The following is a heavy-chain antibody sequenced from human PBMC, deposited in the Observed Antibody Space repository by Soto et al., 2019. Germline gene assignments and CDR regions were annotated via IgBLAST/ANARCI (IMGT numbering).Heavy chain of an antibody. J-gene: IGHJ4*02. Sequence: PSETLSLTCTVSGDSINNDYWSWIRQPPGRGLEWIGYIFYSGSTNYNPSLKSRVTMSVDRSKNHFSLKLTSLTAADTAVYYCVTGGDGYRFDYWGQGTLVTVSS. CDR1: GDSINNDY. V-gene: IGHV4-59*01. CDR3: VTGGDGYRFDY. D-gene: IGHD2-21*02. CDR2: IFYSGST.